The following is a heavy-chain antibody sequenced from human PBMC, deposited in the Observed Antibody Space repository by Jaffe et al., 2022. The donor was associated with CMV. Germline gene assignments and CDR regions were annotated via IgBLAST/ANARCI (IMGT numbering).Heavy chain of an antibody. D-gene: IGHD3-10*01. V-gene: IGHV4-59*08. Sequence: QVQLQESGPGLVKPSETLSLTCTVSGGSISSYYWSWIRQPPGKGLEWIGYIYYSGSTNYNPSLKSRVTISVDTSKNQFSLKLSSVTAADTAVYYCARQEYYYGSGSYGLDYWGQGTLVTVSS. J-gene: IGHJ4*02. CDR3: ARQEYYYGSGSYGLDY. CDR2: IYYSGST. CDR1: GGSISSYY.